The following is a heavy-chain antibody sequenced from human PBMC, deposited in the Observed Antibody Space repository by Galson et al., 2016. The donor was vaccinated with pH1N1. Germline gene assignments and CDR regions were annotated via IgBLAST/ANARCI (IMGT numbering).Heavy chain of an antibody. D-gene: IGHD3-3*01. CDR3: ARVGDFWSYYYYNMDV. CDR2: IYSGGRT. CDR1: GFTVSSNY. Sequence: SLRLSCAASGFTVSSNYTSWVRQAPGKGLEWVSLIYSGGRTYYADSVKGRFTISRDNSKNTLYLQMNSLRVEDTAVYYCARVGDFWSYYYYNMDVWGQGTTVTVSS. J-gene: IGHJ6*02. V-gene: IGHV3-53*03.